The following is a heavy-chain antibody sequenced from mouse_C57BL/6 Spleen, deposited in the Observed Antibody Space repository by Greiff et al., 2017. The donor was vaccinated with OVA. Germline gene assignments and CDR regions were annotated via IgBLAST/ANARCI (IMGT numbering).Heavy chain of an antibody. J-gene: IGHJ2*01. CDR1: GFTFSSYG. V-gene: IGHV5-6*02. CDR3: ARQTAIYYGNYDY. Sequence: EVKLVESGGDLVKPGGSLKLSCAASGFTFSSYGMSWVRQTPDKRLEWVATISSGGSYTYYPDSVKGRFTISRDNAKNTLYLQMSSLKSEDTAMYYCARQTAIYYGNYDYWGQGTTLTVSS. D-gene: IGHD2-1*01. CDR2: ISSGGSYT.